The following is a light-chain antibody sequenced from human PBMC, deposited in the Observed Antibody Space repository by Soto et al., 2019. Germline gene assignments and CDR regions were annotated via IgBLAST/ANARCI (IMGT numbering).Light chain of an antibody. V-gene: IGKV3-20*01. CDR1: QRVSTSY. CDR2: GTS. CDR3: HQYGASPFT. Sequence: EIVLTQSPGTLSLSPGERATLSCRASQRVSTSYLAWYQQKPGQAPMLLIYGTSNRATGIPDRFSGSGSGTDFSLTISRLEPEDFAVYYCHQYGASPFTFGGGTKVEIK. J-gene: IGKJ4*01.